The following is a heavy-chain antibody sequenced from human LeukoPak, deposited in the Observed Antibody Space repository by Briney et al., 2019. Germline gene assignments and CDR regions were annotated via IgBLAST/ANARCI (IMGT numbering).Heavy chain of an antibody. D-gene: IGHD3-3*01. V-gene: IGHV4-59*11. CDR2: IYYSGST. Sequence: PSETLSLTCTVSGGSISSHYWSWIRQPPGKGLEWIGYIYYSGSTNYNPSLKSRVTISVDTSKNQFSLKLSSVTAADTAVHYCASTKTYYDFWSGYYVPYYFDYWGQGTLVTVSS. J-gene: IGHJ4*02. CDR3: ASTKTYYDFWSGYYVPYYFDY. CDR1: GGSISSHY.